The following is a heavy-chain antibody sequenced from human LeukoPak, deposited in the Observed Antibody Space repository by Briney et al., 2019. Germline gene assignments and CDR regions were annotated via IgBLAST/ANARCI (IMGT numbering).Heavy chain of an antibody. CDR3: ARLWGSGYYFDS. D-gene: IGHD7-27*01. CDR1: GYSISSGYY. J-gene: IGHJ4*02. V-gene: IGHV4-38-2*01. CDR2: IWHSGTT. Sequence: SETLSLTCVVSGYSISSGYYWGWIRQPPGKGLEWIGSIWHSGTTYYNPSLKSRVTISVDTSNNQCSLKLSSVTAADTAVFYCARLWGSGYYFDSWGQGTLVTVSS.